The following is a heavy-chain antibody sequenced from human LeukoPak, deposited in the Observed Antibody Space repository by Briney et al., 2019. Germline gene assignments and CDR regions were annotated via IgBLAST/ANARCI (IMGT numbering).Heavy chain of an antibody. Sequence: ASVKVSCKASGYTFTSYAMNWVRQAPGQGLEWMGWINTSTGNPTYAQGFTGRFVFSLDTSVSTAYLQISSLKAEDTAVYYCARGLRGSGPYWYFDLWGRGTLVTVSS. V-gene: IGHV7-4-1*02. CDR1: GYTFTSYA. CDR3: ARGLRGSGPYWYFDL. J-gene: IGHJ2*01. D-gene: IGHD2-15*01. CDR2: INTSTGNP.